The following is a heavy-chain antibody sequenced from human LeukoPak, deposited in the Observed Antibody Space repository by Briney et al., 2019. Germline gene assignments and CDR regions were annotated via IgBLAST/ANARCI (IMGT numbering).Heavy chain of an antibody. CDR3: AKSSVSGFSYFEY. Sequence: PGGSLRLSRAASGFTVNSNYISWIRLTPGKGLEWVSVIYSGGWTYYADSVKGRFTISRDNSKNTVLLQMDNLRVEDTAIYYCAKSSVSGFSYFEYWGQGTLVTVSS. J-gene: IGHJ4*02. V-gene: IGHV3-53*01. CDR2: IYSGGWT. D-gene: IGHD3-3*01. CDR1: GFTVNSNY.